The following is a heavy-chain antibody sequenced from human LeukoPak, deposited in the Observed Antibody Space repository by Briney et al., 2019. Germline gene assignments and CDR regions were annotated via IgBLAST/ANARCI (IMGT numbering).Heavy chain of an antibody. V-gene: IGHV3-21*01. Sequence: PGGSLRLSCAASGFTFSSYSMNWVRKAPGKGLEWVSSISSSSNYIYYADSVKGRFTISRDNAKNSLYLQMNSLRAEDTAVYYCARDRVYDYDSSGSIDYWGQGTLVTVSS. CDR3: ARDRVYDYDSSGSIDY. CDR1: GFTFSSYS. CDR2: ISSSSNYI. D-gene: IGHD3-22*01. J-gene: IGHJ4*02.